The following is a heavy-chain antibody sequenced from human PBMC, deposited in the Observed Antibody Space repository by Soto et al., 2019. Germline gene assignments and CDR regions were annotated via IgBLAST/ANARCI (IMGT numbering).Heavy chain of an antibody. V-gene: IGHV1-18*04. D-gene: IGHD3-3*01. J-gene: IGHJ4*02. Sequence: ASVKVSCKASGYTFTSYGISWVRQAPGQGLEWMGWISAYNGNTNYAQKLQGRVTMTTDTSTSTAYMELRSLRSDDTAVYYCARVPLYYDFLSGFDYWGQGTLVTVSS. CDR2: ISAYNGNT. CDR1: GYTFTSYG. CDR3: ARVPLYYDFLSGFDY.